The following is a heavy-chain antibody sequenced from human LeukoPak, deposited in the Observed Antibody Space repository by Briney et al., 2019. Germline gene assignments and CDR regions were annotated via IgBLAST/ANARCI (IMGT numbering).Heavy chain of an antibody. CDR3: AKEPGSTGAYDT. D-gene: IGHD5-12*01. V-gene: IGHV3-30*02. CDR1: GFTFSDCS. CDR2: IRYDGIGK. Sequence: GGSLRLSCAASGFTFSDCSMHWVRLAPGKGLEWVAFIRYDGIGKSYADSVKGRFTVSRDNSKNTLFLQMNSLRTEDTAVYYCAKEPGSTGAYDTWGQGTLVTVPS. J-gene: IGHJ4*02.